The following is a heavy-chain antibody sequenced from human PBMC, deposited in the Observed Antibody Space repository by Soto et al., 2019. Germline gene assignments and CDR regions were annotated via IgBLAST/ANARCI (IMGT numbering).Heavy chain of an antibody. V-gene: IGHV4-30-2*01. CDR3: ARVKDYYDSSGYHNWFDP. J-gene: IGHJ5*02. D-gene: IGHD3-22*01. CDR2: IYHSGST. CDR1: GGSISSGGYS. Sequence: SETLSLTCAVSGGSISSGGYSWCWLRPPPGKGVEWIGYIYHSGSTYYNPSLKSRVTISVDRSKNQFSLKLSSVTAADTAVYYCARVKDYYDSSGYHNWFDPWGQGTLVTVPQ.